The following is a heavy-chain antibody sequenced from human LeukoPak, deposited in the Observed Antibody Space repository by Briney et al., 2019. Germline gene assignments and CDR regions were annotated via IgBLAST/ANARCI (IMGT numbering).Heavy chain of an antibody. CDR2: ISWNSGSI. V-gene: IGHV3-9*01. CDR3: AKGYIIAGRQWYLDL. D-gene: IGHD6-13*01. J-gene: IGHJ2*01. CDR1: GFTFDDYA. Sequence: PGRSLRLSCAASGFTFDDYAMHWVRQAPGKGLEWVSGISWNSGSIGYADSVKGRFTISRDNAKNSLYLQMNSLRAEDAAVYYCAKGYIIAGRQWYLDLWGRGTLVGVSS.